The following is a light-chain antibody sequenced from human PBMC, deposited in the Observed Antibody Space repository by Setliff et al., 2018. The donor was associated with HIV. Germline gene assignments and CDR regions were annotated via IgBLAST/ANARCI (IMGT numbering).Light chain of an antibody. CDR3: SSYTTRGTRV. CDR2: DVN. J-gene: IGLJ3*02. Sequence: QSVLTQPRSVSGSPGQSVTISCTGTSSDVGGYNYVSWYRHHPGKAPKLIIYDVNKRPSGVADRFSGSKSGNTASLTISGLQAEDEADYYCSSYTTRGTRVFGGGTKVTVL. CDR1: SSDVGGYNY. V-gene: IGLV2-11*01.